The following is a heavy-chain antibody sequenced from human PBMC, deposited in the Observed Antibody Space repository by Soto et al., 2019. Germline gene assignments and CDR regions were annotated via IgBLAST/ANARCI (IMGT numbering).Heavy chain of an antibody. CDR2: IIPIFGTA. CDR1: GGTFSSYA. D-gene: IGHD5-18*01. J-gene: IGHJ3*02. CDR3: ARSESRYSYGRDDAFDI. Sequence: ASVKVSCKASGGTFSSYAISWVRQAPGQGLEWMGGIIPIFGTANYAQKFQGRVTITADKSTSTAYMELSSLRSEDTAVYYCARSESRYSYGRDDAFDIWGQGTMVTVSS. V-gene: IGHV1-69*06.